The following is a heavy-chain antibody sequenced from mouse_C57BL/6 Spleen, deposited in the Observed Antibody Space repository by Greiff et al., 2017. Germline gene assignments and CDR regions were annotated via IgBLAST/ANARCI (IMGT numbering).Heavy chain of an antibody. V-gene: IGHV1-52*01. D-gene: IGHD3-2*02. CDR3: ARASAKATGRFAY. CDR2: IDPSDSET. Sequence: QVQLQQPGAELVRPGSSVKLSCKASGYTFTSYWMHWVKQRPIQGLEWIGNIDPSDSETHYNQKFKDKATLTVDKSSSTAYMQISSLTSEESAVYDSARASAKATGRFAYWGQGTLVTVSA. J-gene: IGHJ3*01. CDR1: GYTFTSYW.